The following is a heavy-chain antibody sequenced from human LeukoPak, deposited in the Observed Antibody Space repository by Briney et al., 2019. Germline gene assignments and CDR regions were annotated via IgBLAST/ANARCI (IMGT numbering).Heavy chain of an antibody. V-gene: IGHV4-39*07. D-gene: IGHD3-10*01. CDR3: ARAHYGPGDYYMDV. Sequence: SETLSLTCTVSGGSISSSSYYWGWIRQPPGKGLEWIGSIYYSGSTYYNLSLKSRVTISVDTSKNQFSLKLSSVTAADTAVYYCARAHYGPGDYYMDVWGKGTTVTVSS. J-gene: IGHJ6*03. CDR2: IYYSGST. CDR1: GGSISSSSYY.